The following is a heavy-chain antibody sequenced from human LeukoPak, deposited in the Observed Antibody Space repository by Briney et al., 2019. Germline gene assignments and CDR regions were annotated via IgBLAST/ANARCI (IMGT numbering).Heavy chain of an antibody. D-gene: IGHD2-21*01. CDR1: GYTLTELS. CDR3: AKGYCGGGRCCTDF. CDR2: FDPEDGET. V-gene: IGHV1-24*01. J-gene: IGHJ4*02. Sequence: ASVKVSCKVSGYTLTELSMHWVRQAPGKGLEWMGGFDPEDGETIYAQKFQGRVTMTEDTSTDTAYMELSSLRSEDTAVYYCAKGYCGGGRCCTDFWGQGTLVTVSS.